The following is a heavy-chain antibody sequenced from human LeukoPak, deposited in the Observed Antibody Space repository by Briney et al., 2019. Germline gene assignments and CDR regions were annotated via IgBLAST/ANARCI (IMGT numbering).Heavy chain of an antibody. D-gene: IGHD6-13*01. V-gene: IGHV4-31*03. Sequence: SQTLSLTCTVSGGSISSGGYYWRWIRQHPGKGLEWIGYIYYSGSTYYNPSLKSRVTISVDTSKNQFSLKLSSVTAADTAVYYCARATPEGPGIAAAGTFDYWGQGTLVTVSS. J-gene: IGHJ4*02. CDR3: ARATPEGPGIAAAGTFDY. CDR1: GGSISSGGYY. CDR2: IYYSGST.